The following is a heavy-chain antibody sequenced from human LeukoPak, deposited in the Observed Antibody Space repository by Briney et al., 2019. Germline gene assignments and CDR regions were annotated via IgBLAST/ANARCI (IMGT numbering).Heavy chain of an antibody. Sequence: GGSLRLSCAASGFTFSSYAMHWVRQAPGKGLEWVAVISHDGSNKYYADSVKGRFTISRDNSKNTLYLQMNSLRAEDTAVYYCARDVDYGGFDYWGQGTLVTVSS. J-gene: IGHJ4*02. V-gene: IGHV3-30-3*01. CDR3: ARDVDYGGFDY. D-gene: IGHD4-17*01. CDR2: ISHDGSNK. CDR1: GFTFSSYA.